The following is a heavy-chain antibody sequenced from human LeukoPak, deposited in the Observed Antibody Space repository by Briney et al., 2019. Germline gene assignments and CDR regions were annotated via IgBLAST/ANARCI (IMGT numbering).Heavy chain of an antibody. CDR2: IYHRGST. V-gene: IGHV4-59*08. CDR1: GGSINSYY. CDR3: ARLDSGYGKYYFDY. D-gene: IGHD5-12*01. J-gene: IGHJ4*02. Sequence: SETLSLTCTVSGGSINSYYWSWIRQPPGKGLEWIGYIYHRGSTNYSSSLKSRVSISVDTSKNQFYLKLTSVTAADTAVYYCARLDSGYGKYYFDYWGQGTLVTVSS.